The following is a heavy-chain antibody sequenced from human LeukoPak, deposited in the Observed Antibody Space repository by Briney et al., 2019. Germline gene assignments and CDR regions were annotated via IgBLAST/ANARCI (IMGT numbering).Heavy chain of an antibody. V-gene: IGHV6-1*01. CDR1: GDSVSNNSAA. Sequence: SQTLSLTCAISGDSVSNNSAAWNWIRQSPSRVLEWLGRTYHRSKWYDDYAVSMTSRITINADTSKNQFSLHLNSVTPEDTAVYYCARDGYSSTWYVFDVWGQGTVVTVSS. J-gene: IGHJ3*01. CDR2: TYHRSKWYD. CDR3: ARDGYSSTWYVFDV. D-gene: IGHD6-13*01.